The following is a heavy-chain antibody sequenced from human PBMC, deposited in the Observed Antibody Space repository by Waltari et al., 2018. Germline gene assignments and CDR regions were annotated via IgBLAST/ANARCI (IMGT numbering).Heavy chain of an antibody. CDR3: AKASILLWFGELYFFDY. Sequence: EVQLLESGGGLVQPGGSLRLSCAASGFTFSSSAMSWVRQAPGKGLEWVSVIYSGGSTYYADSVKGRFTISRDNSKNTLYLQMNSLRAEDTAVYYCAKASILLWFGELYFFDYWGQGTLVTVSS. D-gene: IGHD3-10*01. CDR2: IYSGGST. CDR1: GFTFSSSA. V-gene: IGHV3-23*03. J-gene: IGHJ4*02.